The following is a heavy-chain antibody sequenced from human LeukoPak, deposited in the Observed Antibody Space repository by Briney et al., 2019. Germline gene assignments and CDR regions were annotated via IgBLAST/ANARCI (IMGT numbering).Heavy chain of an antibody. CDR1: GGTFSSYA. CDR2: IIPIFGTA. CDR3: AAALDGYNLGLDY. D-gene: IGHD5-24*01. V-gene: IGHV1-69*01. J-gene: IGHJ4*02. Sequence: SVKVSCKASGGTFSSYAISWVRQAPGQGLEWMGGIIPIFGTANYAQKFQGRVTITADESTSTAYMELSSLRSEDTAVYYCAAALDGYNLGLDYWGQGTLVTVSS.